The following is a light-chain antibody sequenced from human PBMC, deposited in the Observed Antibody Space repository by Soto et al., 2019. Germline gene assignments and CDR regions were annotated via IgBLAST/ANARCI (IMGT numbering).Light chain of an antibody. CDR3: QQREA. Sequence: IELRQSAATLSLSAGGGATLSCRASQSVSSYLAWYQQKPGQAPRLLIYDASNRATGIPARFSGSGSGTDFPLPLSCLEPEDFAVYYCQQREAFGQGTRLEIK. CDR2: DAS. J-gene: IGKJ5*01. CDR1: QSVSSY. V-gene: IGKV3-11*01.